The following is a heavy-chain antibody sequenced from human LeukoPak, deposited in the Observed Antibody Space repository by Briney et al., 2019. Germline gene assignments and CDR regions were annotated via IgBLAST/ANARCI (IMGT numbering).Heavy chain of an antibody. CDR1: GYTFTGYY. Sequence: ASVRVSCKASGYTFTGYYMHWVRQAPGQGLEWMGWINPNSGGTNYAQKFQGRVTMTRDTSISTAYMELSRLRSDDTAVYYCAKTLPYCSSTSCYYYFDYWGQGTLVTVSS. V-gene: IGHV1-2*02. CDR3: AKTLPYCSSTSCYYYFDY. J-gene: IGHJ4*02. CDR2: INPNSGGT. D-gene: IGHD2-2*01.